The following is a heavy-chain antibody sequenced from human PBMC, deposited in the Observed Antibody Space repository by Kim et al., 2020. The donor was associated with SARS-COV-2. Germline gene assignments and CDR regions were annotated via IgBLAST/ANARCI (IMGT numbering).Heavy chain of an antibody. CDR2: MNPNSGNT. V-gene: IGHV1-8*01. CDR1: GYTFTSYD. J-gene: IGHJ6*02. Sequence: ASVKVSCKASGYTFTSYDINWVRQATGQGLEWMGWMNPNSGNTGYAQKFQGRVTMTRNTSISTAYMELSSLRSEDTAVYYCASRYCGGDCYLRSYYYYGMDVWGQGTTVTVSS. D-gene: IGHD2-21*02. CDR3: ASRYCGGDCYLRSYYYYGMDV.